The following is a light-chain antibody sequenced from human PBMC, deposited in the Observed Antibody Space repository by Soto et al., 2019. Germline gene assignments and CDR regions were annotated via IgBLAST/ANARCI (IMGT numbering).Light chain of an antibody. J-gene: IGKJ1*01. CDR1: QNIERW. Sequence: DIQMTQSPSTLSASVGDRVTITCRASQNIERWLAWYQQKPGKAPKLLLYDVSSLESGVPSRFSGSGSGTEFILNINGLQPDDFETYFCQQFKSGTWTFGQGTKVDSK. V-gene: IGKV1-5*01. CDR2: DVS. CDR3: QQFKSGTWT.